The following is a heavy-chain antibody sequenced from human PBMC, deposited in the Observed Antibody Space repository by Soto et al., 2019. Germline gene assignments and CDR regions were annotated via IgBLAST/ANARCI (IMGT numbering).Heavy chain of an antibody. Sequence: QVQLQQWGAGLLKPSETLSLTCAVYGGSFSGYYWSWIRQPPGKGLEWIGEINHSGSTNYNPSLKSRVTTSVDTSKNQFSLKLSSVTAADTAVYYCARGQGQYSSSYWFDPWGQGTLVTVSS. CDR3: ARGQGQYSSSYWFDP. D-gene: IGHD6-6*01. V-gene: IGHV4-34*01. CDR2: INHSGST. J-gene: IGHJ5*02. CDR1: GGSFSGYY.